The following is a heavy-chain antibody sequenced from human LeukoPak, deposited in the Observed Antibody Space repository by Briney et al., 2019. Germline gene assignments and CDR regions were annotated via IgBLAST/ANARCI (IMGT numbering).Heavy chain of an antibody. J-gene: IGHJ4*02. CDR3: ASDSSGYYRYFDY. CDR2: IIPIFGTA. D-gene: IGHD3-22*01. Sequence: SVKVSCKASGGTFSSYAISWVRQAPGQGLEWMGGIIPIFGTANYAQKFQGRVTITADESTSTAYMELSSLRSEDTAVYYCASDSSGYYRYFDYWGQGTLVTVFS. CDR1: GGTFSSYA. V-gene: IGHV1-69*01.